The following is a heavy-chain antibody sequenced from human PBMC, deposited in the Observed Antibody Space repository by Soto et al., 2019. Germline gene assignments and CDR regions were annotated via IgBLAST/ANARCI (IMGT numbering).Heavy chain of an antibody. V-gene: IGHV1-69*02. CDR2: IIPILGIA. CDR3: ARVAGYYDFWSGPSTH. J-gene: IGHJ4*02. CDR1: GGTFSSYT. Sequence: QVQLVQSGAEVKKPGSSVKVSCKASGGTFSSYTISWERQAPGQGLEWMGRIIPILGIANYAQKFQGRVTITADKSTSTAYMELSSLRSEDTAVYYCARVAGYYDFWSGPSTHWGQGTLVTVSS. D-gene: IGHD3-3*01.